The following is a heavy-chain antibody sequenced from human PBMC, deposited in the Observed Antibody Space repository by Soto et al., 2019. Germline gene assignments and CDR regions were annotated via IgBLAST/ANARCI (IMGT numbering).Heavy chain of an antibody. J-gene: IGHJ4*02. CDR1: GFTFSSYA. Sequence: GGSLRLSCAASGFTFSSYAMHWVRQAPGKGLEWVAVISYDGSNKYYADSVKGRFTISRDNSKNTLYLQMNSLRAEDTAVYYCARPLEYYDFWSGYYIFGYWGQGTLVTVSS. CDR2: ISYDGSNK. CDR3: ARPLEYYDFWSGYYIFGY. D-gene: IGHD3-3*01. V-gene: IGHV3-30-3*01.